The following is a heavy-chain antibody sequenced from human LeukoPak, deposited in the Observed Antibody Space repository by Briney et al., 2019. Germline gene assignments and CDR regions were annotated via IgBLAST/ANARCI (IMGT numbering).Heavy chain of an antibody. CDR3: ARQRNYYDSSGYYKRALFDY. V-gene: IGHV4-59*01. CDR2: IYYSGIT. J-gene: IGHJ4*02. D-gene: IGHD3-22*01. Sequence: SETLSLTCTVSGGSISSYYWSWIRQPPGKGLEWIGYIYYSGITNYNPSLKSRVTISVDTSKNQFSLKLSSVTAADTAVYYCARQRNYYDSSGYYKRALFDYWGQGTLVTVSS. CDR1: GGSISSYY.